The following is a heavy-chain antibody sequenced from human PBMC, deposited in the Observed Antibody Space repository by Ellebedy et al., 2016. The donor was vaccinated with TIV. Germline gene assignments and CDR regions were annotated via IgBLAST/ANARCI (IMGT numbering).Heavy chain of an antibody. V-gene: IGHV3-7*01. D-gene: IGHD6-6*01. Sequence: GESLKISCVASGFTFSSYWMSWVRQAPGRGLVWVANLKQDGREEYYVDSVTGRFTISRDNAKNSLYLQMNSLRVEDTALYHCARSRYPGARSSFDSWGQGTLVTVSS. CDR3: ARSRYPGARSSFDS. J-gene: IGHJ4*02. CDR2: LKQDGREE. CDR1: GFTFSSYW.